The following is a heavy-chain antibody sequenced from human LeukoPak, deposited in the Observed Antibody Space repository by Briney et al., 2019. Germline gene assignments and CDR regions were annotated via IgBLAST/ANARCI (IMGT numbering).Heavy chain of an antibody. D-gene: IGHD6-19*01. Sequence: GGSLRLSCAASGFTFGSYAMYWVRQPPAQGLEWVSGISGSGGSTFYADSVQDRLTISRDNSRNTLYLQITSRRADDTAGYCCAKTTAGYSSGRYPGWPVDYWGQGTLVTVSS. J-gene: IGHJ4*02. CDR1: GFTFGSYA. CDR2: ISGSGGST. CDR3: AKTTAGYSSGRYPGWPVDY. V-gene: IGHV3-23*01.